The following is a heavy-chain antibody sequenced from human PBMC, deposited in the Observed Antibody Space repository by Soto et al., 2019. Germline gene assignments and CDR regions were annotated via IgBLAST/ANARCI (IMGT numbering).Heavy chain of an antibody. CDR2: ISYDGSNK. V-gene: IGHV3-30*18. CDR3: AKDRQLVLGYYYGMDV. J-gene: IGHJ6*02. Sequence: QVQLVESGGGVVQPGRSLRLSCAASGFTFSSYGMHWVRQAPGKGLEWVAVISYDGSNKYYADSVKGRFTISRDNSKNTLYLQMNSLRAEDTGVYYCAKDRQLVLGYYYGMDVWGQGTTVTVSS. D-gene: IGHD6-13*01. CDR1: GFTFSSYG.